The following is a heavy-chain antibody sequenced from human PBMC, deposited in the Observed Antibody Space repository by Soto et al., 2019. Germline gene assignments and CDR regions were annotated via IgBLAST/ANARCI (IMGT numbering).Heavy chain of an antibody. CDR1: RFTFSTYW. D-gene: IGHD4-17*01. CDR3: ARLRSTTLGGWDAFDT. CDR2: INSDGSST. J-gene: IGHJ3*02. V-gene: IGHV3-74*03. Sequence: EVQLVESGGGLVQPGGSLRLSCAASRFTFSTYWMHWVRQVPGKGLVWVSRINSDGSSTTYADSVKGRFTISRDNAKNTLYRQMNSLRAEDTAVYYCARLRSTTLGGWDAFDTCGQGTMVTVSS.